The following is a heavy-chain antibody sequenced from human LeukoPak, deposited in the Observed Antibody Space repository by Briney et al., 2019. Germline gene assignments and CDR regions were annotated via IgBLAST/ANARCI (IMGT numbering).Heavy chain of an antibody. Sequence: GGSLRLSCAASGFTFSSYAMSWVRQAPGKGLEWVSAISGSGGSTYYADSVKGRFTISRDNSKNTLYLQMNSLRAEDTAVYYCAKNPIFYGSGSYYKGNGGACDYWGQGTLVTVSS. J-gene: IGHJ4*02. CDR3: AKNPIFYGSGSYYKGNGGACDY. CDR1: GFTFSSYA. CDR2: ISGSGGST. V-gene: IGHV3-23*01. D-gene: IGHD3-10*01.